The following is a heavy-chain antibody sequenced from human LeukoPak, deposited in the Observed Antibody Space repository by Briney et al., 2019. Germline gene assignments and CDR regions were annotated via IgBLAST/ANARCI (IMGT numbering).Heavy chain of an antibody. CDR1: GYTFTSYY. D-gene: IGHD3-16*01. J-gene: IGHJ4*02. CDR2: INPSGGST. CDR3: ARSPGRINFDY. Sequence: ASVKVSCKASGYTFTSYYMHWVRQAPGQGLEWMGIINPSGGSTSYAQKLQGRVTMTTDTSTSTAYMELRSLRSDDTAVYYCARSPGRINFDYWGQGTLVTVSS. V-gene: IGHV1-46*01.